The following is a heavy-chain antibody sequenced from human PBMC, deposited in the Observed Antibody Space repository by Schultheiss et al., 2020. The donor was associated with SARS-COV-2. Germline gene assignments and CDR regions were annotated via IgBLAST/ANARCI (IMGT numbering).Heavy chain of an antibody. CDR3: ARGIDDSSGYPLTLDA. CDR1: GFTFSSYW. Sequence: GGSLRLSCAASGFTFSSYWMHWVRQAPGKGLEWVSAISGSGGSTYYADSVKGRFTISRDNSKNTLYLQMNSLRAEDTAVYYCARGIDDSSGYPLTLDAWGRGILVTVSS. V-gene: IGHV3-23*01. CDR2: ISGSGGST. D-gene: IGHD3-22*01. J-gene: IGHJ5*02.